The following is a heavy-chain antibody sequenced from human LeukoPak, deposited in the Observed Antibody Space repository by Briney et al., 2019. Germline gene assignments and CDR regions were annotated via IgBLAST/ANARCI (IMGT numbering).Heavy chain of an antibody. V-gene: IGHV4-59*01. CDR2: IHYSGCP. CDR3: ARVVVLGSLYYYYGMDV. J-gene: IGHJ6*02. Sequence: PSETLSLICTVSGGPISSYYWRWIRQPPGKGLEWIGYIHYSGCPNFNPYIKSRVTISVETSKNQFSLKLSSVTAADTAVYYCARVVVLGSLYYYYGMDVWGQGTTVTVSS. D-gene: IGHD3-22*01. CDR1: GGPISSYY.